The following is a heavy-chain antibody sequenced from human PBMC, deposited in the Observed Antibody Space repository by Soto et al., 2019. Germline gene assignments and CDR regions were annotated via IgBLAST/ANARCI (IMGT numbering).Heavy chain of an antibody. CDR2: INPDGSTT. CDR3: ARVATGAYSFDY. V-gene: IGHV3-74*01. D-gene: IGHD6-13*01. CDR1: GFTFSSYW. Sequence: EVQLVESGGGLVQPGGSLRLSCAASGFTFSSYWMHWVRQAPGKGLVWVSRINPDGSTTSYADPVKGRFTISRDSAKDTLYLQMSSLRAEDTAVYYCARVATGAYSFDYWRQGTLVTVSS. J-gene: IGHJ4*02.